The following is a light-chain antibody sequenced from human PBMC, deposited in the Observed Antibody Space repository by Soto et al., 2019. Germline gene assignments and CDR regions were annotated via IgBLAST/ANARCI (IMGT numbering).Light chain of an antibody. CDR3: SSYTRSGTLI. Sequence: QSALTQPASVSGSPGQSITISCVGTSGDIGDYNYVSWYQQHPGKVPKVIIYDVSNRPSGVSYRFSGTKSGNTASLTVSGLQAEDEADYYCSSYTRSGTLIFGPGTKVTVL. V-gene: IGLV2-14*01. CDR1: SGDIGDYNY. J-gene: IGLJ1*01. CDR2: DVS.